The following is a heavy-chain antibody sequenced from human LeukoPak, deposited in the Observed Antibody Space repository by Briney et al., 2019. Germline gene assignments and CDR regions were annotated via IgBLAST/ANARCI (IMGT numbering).Heavy chain of an antibody. D-gene: IGHD1-26*01. V-gene: IGHV3-7*01. J-gene: IGHJ4*02. Sequence: GGSLRLSCTASGFTFSSQWMSWVRQALGKGLEWVANIRQDGSETQYVGSMKGRFTISRDNAKNSSYLQMNSLRAEDTAMYYCVTTTRSRALDYWGQGTLVTVSS. CDR2: IRQDGSET. CDR1: GFTFSSQW. CDR3: VTTTRSRALDY.